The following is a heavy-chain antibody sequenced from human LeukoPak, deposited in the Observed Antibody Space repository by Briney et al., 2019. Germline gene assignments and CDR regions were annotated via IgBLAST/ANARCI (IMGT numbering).Heavy chain of an antibody. Sequence: ASVKVSCKASGYIFTNYYMHWVRQAPGQGLEWMGIINTSGGSTSSAQKFQGRVTMTRDTSTSTVYMELSSLRSEDTALYYCARDAFLSGSLSPIDCWGQGTLVTVSS. CDR1: GYIFTNYY. D-gene: IGHD5-12*01. V-gene: IGHV1-46*01. CDR3: ARDAFLSGSLSPIDC. CDR2: INTSGGST. J-gene: IGHJ4*02.